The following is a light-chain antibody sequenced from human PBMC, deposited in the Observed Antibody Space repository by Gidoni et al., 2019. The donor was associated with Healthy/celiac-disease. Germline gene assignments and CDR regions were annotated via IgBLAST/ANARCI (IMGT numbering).Light chain of an antibody. CDR1: QSVSSSY. Sequence: ELVLTQSPGTLSLSPGERATLSCRASQSVSSSYLAWYQQKPGQAPRLLIYGASSRATGIPDRFSGSGSGTDFTLTISRLEPEDFEVYYCQQYGSSRGYTFGQGTKLEIK. J-gene: IGKJ2*01. CDR3: QQYGSSRGYT. CDR2: GAS. V-gene: IGKV3-20*01.